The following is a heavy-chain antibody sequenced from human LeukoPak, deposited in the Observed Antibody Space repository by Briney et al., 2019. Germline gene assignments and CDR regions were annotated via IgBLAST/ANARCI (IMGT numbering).Heavy chain of an antibody. J-gene: IGHJ4*02. V-gene: IGHV4-59*01. CDR1: GGSISNYY. D-gene: IGHD6-13*01. Sequence: SETLSLTCTVAGGSISNYYWSWIRQPPGKGLEWIGYIYYSVGTYYNPSLKSRVTISVDTSKNQFSLKLSSVTPADTAVYYCARPVITAAGLFEYWGQGILVTVSS. CDR2: IYYSVGT. CDR3: ARPVITAAGLFEY.